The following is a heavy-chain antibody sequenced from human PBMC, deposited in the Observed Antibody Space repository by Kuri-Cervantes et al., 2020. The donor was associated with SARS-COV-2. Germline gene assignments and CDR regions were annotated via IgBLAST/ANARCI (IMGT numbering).Heavy chain of an antibody. CDR1: GGSIIGSW. CDR3: AGSHDYGDYVSGRLDY. V-gene: IGHV4-59*01. J-gene: IGHJ4*02. Sequence: ESLKISCTVSGGSIIGSWWTWVRQPPGKGLEWIGYITYTGNTNYNSSLESRVSISLDTSGDQFSLKLSSVTAADTAVYYCAGSHDYGDYVSGRLDYWGQGTLVTVSS. D-gene: IGHD4-17*01. CDR2: ITYTGNT.